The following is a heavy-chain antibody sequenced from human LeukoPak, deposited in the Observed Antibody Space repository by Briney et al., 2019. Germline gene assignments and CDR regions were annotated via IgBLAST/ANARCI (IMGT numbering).Heavy chain of an antibody. V-gene: IGHV3-23*01. CDR3: ANGSNTWGYYFDY. CDR1: GFTFTSYS. J-gene: IGHJ4*02. CDR2: IVGSGGTT. D-gene: IGHD6-13*01. Sequence: GGSLRLSCAASGFTFTSYSKSWVRQAPGKGLEWVSCIVGSGGTTYYADSVKGRFTVSRDNSKNTLYLQVNSLRPVDTAVYYCANGSNTWGYYFDYWGQGTLVTVSS.